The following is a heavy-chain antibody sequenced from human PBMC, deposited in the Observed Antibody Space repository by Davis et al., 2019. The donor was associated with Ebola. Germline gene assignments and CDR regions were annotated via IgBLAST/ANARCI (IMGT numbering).Heavy chain of an antibody. D-gene: IGHD3-22*01. CDR3: AKGRSITMIVVVITEYYFDY. CDR1: GFTVSRNY. J-gene: IGHJ4*02. Sequence: GESLKISCAASGFTVSRNYMSWVRQAPGKGLEWVSVIYSGGSTYYADSVKGRFTISRDNSKNTLYLQMNSLRAEDTAVYYCAKGRSITMIVVVITEYYFDYWGQGTLVTVSS. V-gene: IGHV3-66*01. CDR2: IYSGGST.